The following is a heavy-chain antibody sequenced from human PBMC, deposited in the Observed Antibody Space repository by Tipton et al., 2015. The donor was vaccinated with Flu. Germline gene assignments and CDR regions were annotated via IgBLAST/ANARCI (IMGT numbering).Heavy chain of an antibody. CDR3: ARRDYSNYVSEPKNWFDP. Sequence: PGLVKPSQTLSLTCSVSGGSIRSSGFYWSWIRQLPGQGLEWIGNIHRSGSPYYNPSLKSRVTMSVDTSKNHFSLKLYSVTAADTAVYYCARRDYSNYVSEPKNWFDPWGQGTLVTVTS. CDR2: IHRSGSP. V-gene: IGHV4-39*02. D-gene: IGHD4-11*01. CDR1: GGSIRSSGFY. J-gene: IGHJ5*02.